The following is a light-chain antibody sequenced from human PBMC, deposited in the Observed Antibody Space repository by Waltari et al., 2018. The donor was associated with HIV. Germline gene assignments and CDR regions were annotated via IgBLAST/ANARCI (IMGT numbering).Light chain of an antibody. Sequence: QSALTQPPSASGSPGQSVTIPCTGTSSDVGGYYYVSWYQQHPGKAPKLMIYEVSKRPSGVPDRFSGSKSGNTASLTVSGLQAEDEADYYCSSYAGNNNLVFGGGTKLTVL. CDR3: SSYAGNNNLV. CDR2: EVS. J-gene: IGLJ2*01. CDR1: SSDVGGYYY. V-gene: IGLV2-8*01.